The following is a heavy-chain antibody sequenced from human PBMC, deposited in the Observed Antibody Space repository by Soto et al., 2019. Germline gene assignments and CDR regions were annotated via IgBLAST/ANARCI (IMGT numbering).Heavy chain of an antibody. V-gene: IGHV5-10-1*01. CDR1: GYSFTSYW. J-gene: IGHJ4*02. D-gene: IGHD2-2*01. CDR2: IDPSDSYT. CDR3: ARTDCSSTSCYYGAY. Sequence: PGESLKISCKGSGYSFTSYWISWVRQMPGKGLEWMGRIDPSDSYTNYSPSFQGHVTISADKSISTAYLQWSSLKASDTAMYCCARTDCSSTSCYYGAYWGQGTLVTVSS.